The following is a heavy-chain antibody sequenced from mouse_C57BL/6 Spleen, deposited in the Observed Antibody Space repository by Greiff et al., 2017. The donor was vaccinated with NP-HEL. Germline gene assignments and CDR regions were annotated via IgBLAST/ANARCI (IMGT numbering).Heavy chain of an antibody. V-gene: IGHV1-69*01. Sequence: QVQLQQPGAELVMPGASVKLSCKASGYTFTSYWMHWVKQRPGQGLEWIGEIDPSDSYTNSNQKFKGKSTLTVDKSSSTAYMQLSSLTSEDSAVYYCARGGYYGSSYYYLGQGTTLTVSS. CDR1: GYTFTSYW. D-gene: IGHD1-1*01. CDR2: IDPSDSYT. CDR3: ARGGYYGSSYYY. J-gene: IGHJ2*01.